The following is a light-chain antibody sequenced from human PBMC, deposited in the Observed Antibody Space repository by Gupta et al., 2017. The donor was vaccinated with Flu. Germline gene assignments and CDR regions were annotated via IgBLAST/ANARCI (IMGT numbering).Light chain of an antibody. CDR3: QEYNSYSLT. Sequence: DIQMTQSPSTLSASVGDRVTITCRASQSISSWLAWYQQKPGKAPNLLIYKASSLESGVPSRFSGSGSGTEFTLTISSLQPDDFATYYCQEYNSYSLTFGGETKVEIK. V-gene: IGKV1-5*03. J-gene: IGKJ4*01. CDR2: KAS. CDR1: QSISSW.